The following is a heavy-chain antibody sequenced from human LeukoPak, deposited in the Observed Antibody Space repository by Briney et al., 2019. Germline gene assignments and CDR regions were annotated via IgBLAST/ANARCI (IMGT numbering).Heavy chain of an antibody. CDR2: INYRGST. V-gene: IGHV4-39*07. D-gene: IGHD3-16*01. CDR1: NASISSNTYY. J-gene: IGHJ4*02. Sequence: SETLSLTCTVSNASISSNTYYRAWIRQPPGKGLEYIGSINYRGSTYYNPSLKSRVSLSVDTSKNQFSLKLNSVTAADTAVYYCATYKYDYVWGNQHFDYWGQGTLVAVSS. CDR3: ATYKYDYVWGNQHFDY.